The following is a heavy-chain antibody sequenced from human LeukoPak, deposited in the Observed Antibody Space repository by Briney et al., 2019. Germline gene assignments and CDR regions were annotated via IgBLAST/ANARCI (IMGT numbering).Heavy chain of an antibody. CDR1: GFTFSTSW. V-gene: IGHV3-7*01. J-gene: IGHJ4*02. Sequence: GGSLRLSCAASGFTFSTSWMAWVRQTPGKGLEWVANIKLDGSEIHYGDSVKGRFTISRDNSRNTLYLQVNSLRAEDTAVYYCARDRYSSMWSVFEYWGREPWSPSPQ. D-gene: IGHD6-13*01. CDR2: IKLDGSEI. CDR3: ARDRYSSMWSVFEY.